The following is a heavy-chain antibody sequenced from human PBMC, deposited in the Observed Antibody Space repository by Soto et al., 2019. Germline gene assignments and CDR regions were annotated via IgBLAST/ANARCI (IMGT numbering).Heavy chain of an antibody. D-gene: IGHD4-17*01. Sequence: ASETLSLTCTVSGGSISSGGYYWSWIRQHPGKGLEWIGYIYYSGSTYYNPSLKSRVTISVDTSKNQFSLKLSSVTAADTAVYYCARGPYGYGDYNNWFDPWGQGTLVTVSS. V-gene: IGHV4-31*03. J-gene: IGHJ5*02. CDR2: IYYSGST. CDR1: GGSISSGGYY. CDR3: ARGPYGYGDYNNWFDP.